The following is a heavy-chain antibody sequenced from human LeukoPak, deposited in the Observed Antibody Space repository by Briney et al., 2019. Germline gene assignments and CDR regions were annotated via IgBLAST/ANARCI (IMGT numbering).Heavy chain of an antibody. CDR2: IDTSGSTT. CDR3: ARERDSSSSGWVFDY. CDR1: CGSISSHY. Sequence: PSETLSLICTVSCGSISSHYWSWIRQPAGKGMEWIGRIDTSGSTTKYNPSLTSRVTMSVDTSKNQFSLNLSSVTAADTAVYYCARERDSSSSGWVFDYWGQGTLVTVSS. J-gene: IGHJ4*02. V-gene: IGHV4-4*07. D-gene: IGHD6-6*01.